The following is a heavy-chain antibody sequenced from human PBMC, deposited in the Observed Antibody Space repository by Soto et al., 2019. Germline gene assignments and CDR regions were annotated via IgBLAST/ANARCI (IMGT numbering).Heavy chain of an antibody. J-gene: IGHJ4*02. Sequence: GGSLRLSCAASGFTFSSYSMNWVRQAPGKGLEWISYISSRSTTIYYADSVKGRFTISRDNAKNSLYLQMNSLRAEDTAVYYCARGPQFGSGSYDDYWGQGSLVTVSS. CDR2: ISSRSTTI. V-gene: IGHV3-48*01. D-gene: IGHD3-10*01. CDR3: ARGPQFGSGSYDDY. CDR1: GFTFSSYS.